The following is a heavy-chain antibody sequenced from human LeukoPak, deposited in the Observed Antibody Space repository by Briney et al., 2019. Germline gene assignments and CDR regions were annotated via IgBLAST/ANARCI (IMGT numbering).Heavy chain of an antibody. CDR1: GYTFTSYY. J-gene: IGHJ4*02. D-gene: IGHD2-2*02. V-gene: IGHV1-46*01. Sequence: ASGKVSCKASGYTFTSYYMHWVRQAPGQGLEWMGIINPSGGSTSYAQKFQGRVTMTRDTSTSTVYMELSSLRSEDTAVYYCARAAVVPAAISFGDYWGQGTLVTVSS. CDR3: ARAAVVPAAISFGDY. CDR2: INPSGGST.